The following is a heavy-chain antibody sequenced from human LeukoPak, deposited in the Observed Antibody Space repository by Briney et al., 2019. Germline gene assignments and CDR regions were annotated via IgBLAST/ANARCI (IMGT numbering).Heavy chain of an antibody. Sequence: SQTLSLTCTVSGGSISSGSYYWSWIRQPAGKGLEWIGRIYTSGSTNYNPSLKSRVTISVDTSKNQFSLKLSSVTAADTAVYYCARLIKGIAAAGTTYWFDPWGQGTLVTASS. CDR3: ARLIKGIAAAGTTYWFDP. CDR2: IYTSGST. V-gene: IGHV4-61*02. D-gene: IGHD6-13*01. CDR1: GGSISSGSYY. J-gene: IGHJ5*02.